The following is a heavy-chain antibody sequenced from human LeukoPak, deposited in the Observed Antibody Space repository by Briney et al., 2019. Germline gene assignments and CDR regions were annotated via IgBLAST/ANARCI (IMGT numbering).Heavy chain of an antibody. D-gene: IGHD4-23*01. J-gene: IGHJ6*03. CDR3: ATTVVTNYYYYYMDV. CDR2: INPSGGST. CDR1: GYTFTSYY. V-gene: IGHV1-46*01. Sequence: ASVKVSCKASGYTFTSYYMHWVRQAPGQGLEWMGIINPSGGSTSYAQKFQGRVTMTRDMSTNTVYMELSSLRSEDTAVYYCATTVVTNYYYYYMDVWGKGTTVTVSS.